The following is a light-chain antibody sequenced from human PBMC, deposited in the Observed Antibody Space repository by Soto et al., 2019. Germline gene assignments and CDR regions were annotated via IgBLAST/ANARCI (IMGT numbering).Light chain of an antibody. V-gene: IGLV4-69*01. Sequence: QLVLTQSPSASASLGASVKLTCTLSSGHSSYAIAWHQQQPEKGHRYLMKLNSDGSHSKGDGIPDRFSGSSSGAESYLTISSLQSEDEADYYCQTWGTGIHYVFGTGTKLTVL. CDR1: SGHSSYA. CDR2: LNSDGSH. J-gene: IGLJ1*01. CDR3: QTWGTGIHYV.